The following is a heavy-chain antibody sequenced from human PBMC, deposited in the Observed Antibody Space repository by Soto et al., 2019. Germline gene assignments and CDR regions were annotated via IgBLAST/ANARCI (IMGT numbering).Heavy chain of an antibody. CDR1: GFTFSSYW. J-gene: IGHJ5*02. CDR2: IKQDGSEK. Sequence: GGSLRLSCAASGFTFSSYWMSWVRQAPGKGLEWVANIKQDGSEKYYVDSVKGRFTISRDNAKNSLYLQMNSLRAEDTAVYYCARRIVVVPAAISWFDPWGQGTLVTVSS. V-gene: IGHV3-7*01. CDR3: ARRIVVVPAAISWFDP. D-gene: IGHD2-2*01.